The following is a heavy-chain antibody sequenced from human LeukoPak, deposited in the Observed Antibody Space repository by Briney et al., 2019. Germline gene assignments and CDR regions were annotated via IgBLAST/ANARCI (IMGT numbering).Heavy chain of an antibody. J-gene: IGHJ6*03. V-gene: IGHV3-7*01. D-gene: IGHD1-14*01. Sequence: PGGSLRLSCTTSGFTFSSYWMSWVRQAPGKGLEWVANIKQDGSGKFYVDSVKGRVTISRDNAKNSLYLQMNSLRAEDTAVYYCARDGPNRFRASNYYYYYYMDVWGKGTTVTVSS. CDR2: IKQDGSGK. CDR3: ARDGPNRFRASNYYYYYYMDV. CDR1: GFTFSSYW.